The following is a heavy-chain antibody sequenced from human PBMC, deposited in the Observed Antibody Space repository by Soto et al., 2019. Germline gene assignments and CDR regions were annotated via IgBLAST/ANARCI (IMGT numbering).Heavy chain of an antibody. Sequence: QVQLVQSGAEVKKPGASVKVSCKASGYTFTSYYMHWVRQAPGQGLEWMGIINPSGGSTSYAQKFQGRVTMTRDTSTSTVYMELSSLRSEDTAVYYCARDIAGDRPGYYYYGMDVWGQGTTVTVSS. CDR1: GYTFTSYY. D-gene: IGHD3-16*01. V-gene: IGHV1-46*01. J-gene: IGHJ6*02. CDR2: INPSGGST. CDR3: ARDIAGDRPGYYYYGMDV.